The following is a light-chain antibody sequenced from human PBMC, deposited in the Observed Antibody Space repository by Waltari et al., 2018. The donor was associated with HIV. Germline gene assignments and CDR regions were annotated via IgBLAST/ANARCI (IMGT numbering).Light chain of an antibody. CDR2: GNS. CDR3: QSYDSSLSGSDVV. V-gene: IGLV1-40*01. J-gene: IGLJ2*01. CDR1: SSNIGAGYD. Sequence: QSVVTQPPSVSGAPGQRVTISCTGSSSNIGAGYDVHWYQQLPGTAPKLLIYGNSSRPSGVPDRFSGSKAGTSASLAITGLQAEEEADYYCQSYDSSLSGSDVVFGGGTELTVL.